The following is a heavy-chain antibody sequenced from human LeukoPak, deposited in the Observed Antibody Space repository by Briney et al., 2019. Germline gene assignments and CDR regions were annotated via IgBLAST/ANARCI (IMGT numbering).Heavy chain of an antibody. D-gene: IGHD5-24*01. J-gene: IGHJ4*02. Sequence: SETLSLTCTVSGGSIHYYYWSWIRQPAGKGLEWIGYIYYSGSTKYNPSLKSRVTISVDTSKNQFSLKLSSVTAADTAVYYCARGARAGYNLEPFDYWGQGTLVTVSS. CDR2: IYYSGST. CDR1: GGSIHYYY. CDR3: ARGARAGYNLEPFDY. V-gene: IGHV4-59*08.